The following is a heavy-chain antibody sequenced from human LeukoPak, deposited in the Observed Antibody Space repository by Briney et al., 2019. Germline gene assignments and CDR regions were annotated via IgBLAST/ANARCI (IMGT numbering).Heavy chain of an antibody. D-gene: IGHD3-16*01. CDR3: AREGKSPRGIGALNYYMDV. CDR2: MNTNSGNT. Sequence: GASVKVSCKPSGYTFTSYGISWVRQATGQGLEWMGWMNTNSGNTGYTQKFQGRVTFTRNTSTSTAYMELSSLRSEAPAVFYVAREGKSPRGIGALNYYMDVWGKGTTVTVSS. V-gene: IGHV1-8*03. CDR1: GYTFTSYG. J-gene: IGHJ6*03.